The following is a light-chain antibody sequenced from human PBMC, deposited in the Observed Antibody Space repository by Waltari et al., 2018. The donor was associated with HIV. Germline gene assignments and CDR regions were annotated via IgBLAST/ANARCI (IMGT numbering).Light chain of an antibody. CDR1: LSLTQSSDNTDP. CDR2: FAS. Sequence: DIVVTQSPDSLTLSLGETATIRCTASLSLTQSSDNTDPLAWYQQKPGQPPNLLIYFASARASGVPDRFSGSGSETDFTLTISSLQAEDVAVYYCHQYYSVPLSFGGGT. V-gene: IGKV4-1*01. CDR3: HQYYSVPLS. J-gene: IGKJ4*01.